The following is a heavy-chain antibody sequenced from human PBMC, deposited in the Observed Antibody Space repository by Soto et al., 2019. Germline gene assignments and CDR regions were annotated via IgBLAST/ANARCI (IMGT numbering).Heavy chain of an antibody. CDR1: GYSFTSYR. D-gene: IGHD2-15*01. Sequence: GESLKISCKGSGYSFTSYRICWVRQMPGKGLEWMGIIYPGDSDTRYSPSFQGQVTISADKSISTAYLQWSSLKASDTAMYYCASSTYYSAYYYYMDVWGKGTTVTVSS. V-gene: IGHV5-51*01. CDR2: IYPGDSDT. CDR3: ASSTYYSAYYYYMDV. J-gene: IGHJ6*03.